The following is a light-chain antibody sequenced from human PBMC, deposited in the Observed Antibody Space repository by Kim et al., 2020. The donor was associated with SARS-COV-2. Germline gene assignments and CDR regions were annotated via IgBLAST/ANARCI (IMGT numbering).Light chain of an antibody. Sequence: DIQMTQSPSTLSASIGDRVTITCRASQSVDIWLAWYQQKPGKAPQLLIYKASNLEGGVPSRFSGSGSGTEFTLAISSLQPDDFATYYCQQYKSYWTFGQGTKVDIK. J-gene: IGKJ1*01. CDR3: QQYKSYWT. CDR2: KAS. CDR1: QSVDIW. V-gene: IGKV1-5*03.